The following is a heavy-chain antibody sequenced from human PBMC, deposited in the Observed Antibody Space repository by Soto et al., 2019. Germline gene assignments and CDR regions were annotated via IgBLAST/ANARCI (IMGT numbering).Heavy chain of an antibody. CDR2: ISSSGSTI. CDR3: ARDQGDIVVVVAATPGLYYGMDV. Sequence: GGSLRLSCAAPGFTFSDYYMSWIRQAPGKGLEWVSYISSSGSTIYYADSVKGRFTISRDNAKNSLYLQMNSLRAEDTAVYYCARDQGDIVVVVAATPGLYYGMDVWGQGTTVTVSS. CDR1: GFTFSDYY. J-gene: IGHJ6*02. V-gene: IGHV3-11*01. D-gene: IGHD2-15*01.